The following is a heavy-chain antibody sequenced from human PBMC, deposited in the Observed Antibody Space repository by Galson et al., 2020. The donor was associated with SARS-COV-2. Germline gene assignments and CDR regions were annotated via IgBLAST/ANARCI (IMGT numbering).Heavy chain of an antibody. V-gene: IGHV3-23*01. Sequence: GESLKISCAASGFSFSNYAMSWVRQAPGKGLEWVSGISSSGGATDYADSVKGRFIISRDNSKGTLYLQMNSLRAGDSAVYHCAKNISPYYYYMDVCGKGTTVTVSS. J-gene: IGHJ6*03. D-gene: IGHD5-12*01. CDR3: AKNISPYYYYMDV. CDR2: ISSSGGAT. CDR1: GFSFSNYA.